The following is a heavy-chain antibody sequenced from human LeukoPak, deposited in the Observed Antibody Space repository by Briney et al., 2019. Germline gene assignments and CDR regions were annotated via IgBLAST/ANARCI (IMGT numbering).Heavy chain of an antibody. CDR1: GFTFSSSA. Sequence: PGGSLRLSCAASGFTFSSSAMSWVRQAPGKGLEWVSAISNNGGYIYYADSVQGRFTISRDNSKNTLYLQMNSLRAEDTAVYYCAREYYYDSRGYPAGADYWGQGTLVTVSS. J-gene: IGHJ4*02. CDR3: AREYYYDSRGYPAGADY. CDR2: ISNNGGYI. D-gene: IGHD3-22*01. V-gene: IGHV3-23*01.